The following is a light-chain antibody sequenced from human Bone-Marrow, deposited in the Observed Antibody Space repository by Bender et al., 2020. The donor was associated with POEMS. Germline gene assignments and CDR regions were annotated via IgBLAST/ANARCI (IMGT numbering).Light chain of an antibody. CDR1: ALPRQF. V-gene: IGLV3-25*03. CDR3: QSADSGGTSVL. Sequence: YELTQSPSMPMSPGQTARITCSGDALPRQFAFWYQQKAGQAPVLVIYRDSERPSGIPERFAGARSGTTVALPISGVQAEGEADYYCQSADSGGTSVLIGGGTRRTV. CDR2: RDS. J-gene: IGLJ2*01.